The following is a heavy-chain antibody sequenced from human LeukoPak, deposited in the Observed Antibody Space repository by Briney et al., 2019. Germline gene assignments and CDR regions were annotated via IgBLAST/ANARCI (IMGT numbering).Heavy chain of an antibody. J-gene: IGHJ6*02. Sequence: ASVKVSCKSSGYTFTSYGISWVRQAPGQGLEWMGWISAYNGNTNYAQKLRGRVTMTTDTSTSTAYMELRSLRSDDTAVYYGAREAAMVMAGMDVWGQGTTVTVSS. CDR2: ISAYNGNT. CDR1: GYTFTSYG. V-gene: IGHV1-18*01. CDR3: AREAAMVMAGMDV. D-gene: IGHD5-18*01.